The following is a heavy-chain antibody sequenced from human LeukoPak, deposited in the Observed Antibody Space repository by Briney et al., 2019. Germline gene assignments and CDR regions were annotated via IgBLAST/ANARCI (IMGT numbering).Heavy chain of an antibody. J-gene: IGHJ4*02. D-gene: IGHD6-13*01. CDR2: ISSSSGSYI. CDR3: ARDRSSSRDLDY. CDR1: GFTFSSYS. Sequence: PGGSLRLSCAASGFTFSSYSMNWVRQAPGKGLGWVSCISSSSGSYIYYADSVKGRFTISRDNAKNSLYLQMNSLRAEDTAVYYCARDRSSSRDLDYWGQGTLVTVSS. V-gene: IGHV3-21*01.